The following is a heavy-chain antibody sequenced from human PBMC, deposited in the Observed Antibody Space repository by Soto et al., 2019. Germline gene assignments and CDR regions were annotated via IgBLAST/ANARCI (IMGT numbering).Heavy chain of an antibody. Sequence: KPSETLSLTCTVSVGSIRSGGYYLSWVRQNPRRGLEWIGNIYYSWNTYYNPSLKSRLTISLDTSNNQFSLNLSSVTAADTTVYDWTRSGLMATAGTARHYFGLEVWGQETTVTVSS. V-gene: IGHV4-31*03. CDR3: TRSGLMATAGTARHYFGLEV. CDR1: VGSIRSGGYY. CDR2: IYYSWNT. J-gene: IGHJ6*02. D-gene: IGHD5-18*01.